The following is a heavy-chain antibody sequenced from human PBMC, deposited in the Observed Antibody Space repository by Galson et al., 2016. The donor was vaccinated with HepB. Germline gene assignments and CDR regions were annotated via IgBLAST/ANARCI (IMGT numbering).Heavy chain of an antibody. CDR1: GFTFSSYW. CDR3: ARDPGGYNSMDY. CDR2: IRGNGGAP. D-gene: IGHD5-24*01. J-gene: IGHJ4*02. V-gene: IGHV3-74*01. Sequence: SLRLSCAASGFTFSSYWMHWVRQAPGKGLVWVSRIRGNGGAPSYADSVRGRFTISRDNAKNTLYLQMNSLRVEDTAVYYCARDPGGYNSMDYWGQGTLVTVSS.